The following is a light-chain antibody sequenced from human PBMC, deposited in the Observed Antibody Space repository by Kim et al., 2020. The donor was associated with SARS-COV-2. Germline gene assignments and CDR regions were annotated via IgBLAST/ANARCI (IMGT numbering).Light chain of an antibody. CDR1: SSDVGSYNL. CDR2: EVS. Sequence: QSITISCTGTSSDVGSYNLVSWYQQYPGKAPKLMIYEVSKRPSGVSNRFSGSKSGNTASLTISGLQAEDEADYYCCSYSVSSTFVFGTGTKVTVL. J-gene: IGLJ1*01. V-gene: IGLV2-23*02. CDR3: CSYSVSSTFV.